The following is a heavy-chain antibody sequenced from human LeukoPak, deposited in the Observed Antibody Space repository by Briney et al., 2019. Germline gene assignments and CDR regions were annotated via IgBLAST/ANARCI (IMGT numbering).Heavy chain of an antibody. CDR1: GSTFTSYW. D-gene: IGHD6-19*01. CDR3: GRRYSSSLTDLIDA. V-gene: IGHV5-10-1*01. CDR2: IDPSDSYT. Sequence: GESLKISGKGSGSTFTSYWISWVGQMPGKGLELMGKIDPSDSYTNYSPSFQGHVTISVDKSISTAYLQWSSLKASDTAMYDCGRRYSSSLTDLIDAWGQGTLVTVSS. J-gene: IGHJ4*02.